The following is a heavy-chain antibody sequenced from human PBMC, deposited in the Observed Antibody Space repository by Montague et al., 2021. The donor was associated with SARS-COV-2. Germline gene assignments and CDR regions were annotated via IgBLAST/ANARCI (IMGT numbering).Heavy chain of an antibody. V-gene: IGHV4-31*03. D-gene: IGHD6-13*01. CDR3: ARDVGWYSSSWFDY. CDR2: IYYSGST. J-gene: IGHJ4*02. Sequence: TLSLTCTVSGGSISSGGYYWSWIRQHPGKGLEWIGYIYYSGSTYYNPSLKSRVTISVDTSKNQFSLKLSSVTAADTAAYYCARDVGWYSSSWFDYWGQGTPVTVSS. CDR1: GGSISSGGYY.